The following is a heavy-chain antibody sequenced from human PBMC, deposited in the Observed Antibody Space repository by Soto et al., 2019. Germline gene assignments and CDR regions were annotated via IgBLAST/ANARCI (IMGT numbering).Heavy chain of an antibody. CDR1: GGTFNSYS. CDR3: ARSRGGGYFYYGLDV. V-gene: IGHV1-69*13. CDR2: IIPIFATS. D-gene: IGHD3-16*01. Sequence: ASVKVSCKASGGTFNSYSISWVRQAPGQGLEWMGGIIPIFATSNYAQMFQDRVTITADESPSTAYMELSSLTSEDTAVYYCARSRGGGYFYYGLDVWGQGSTVTVSS. J-gene: IGHJ6*02.